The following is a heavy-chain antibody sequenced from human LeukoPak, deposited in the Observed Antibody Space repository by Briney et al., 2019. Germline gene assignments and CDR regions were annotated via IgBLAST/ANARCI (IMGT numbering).Heavy chain of an antibody. D-gene: IGHD3-22*01. CDR1: GGSISSSY. J-gene: IGHJ4*02. Sequence: SDTLSLTCTVSGGSISSSYWSWIRQPPGKGLECIGYIYYSGDTNYNPSLKSRVSMSLDTSKNHLSLKLSSVTAADTAVYYCARHYNYDSGGDPFDFWGQGTLVTVSS. V-gene: IGHV4-59*08. CDR2: IYYSGDT. CDR3: ARHYNYDSGGDPFDF.